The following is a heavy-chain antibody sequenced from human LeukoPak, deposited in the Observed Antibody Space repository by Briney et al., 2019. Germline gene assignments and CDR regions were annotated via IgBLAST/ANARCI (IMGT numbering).Heavy chain of an antibody. J-gene: IGHJ4*02. D-gene: IGHD2-15*01. CDR1: GYIFTNYG. Sequence: GASVKVSCKASGYIFTNYGISWVRQARGQGLEWMGWICPYNGYTNYAQKLQGRVTLTTDTSTSTAYMELRSLRSDDTAVYYCVREKYCSGDTCYSGAIDSWGQGTLVTVSS. V-gene: IGHV1-18*01. CDR3: VREKYCSGDTCYSGAIDS. CDR2: ICPYNGYT.